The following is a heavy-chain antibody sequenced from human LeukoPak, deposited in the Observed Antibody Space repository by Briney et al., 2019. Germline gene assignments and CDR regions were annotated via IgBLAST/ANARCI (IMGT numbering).Heavy chain of an antibody. D-gene: IGHD5-24*01. CDR2: IYTSGSN. J-gene: IGHJ2*01. CDR1: GGSLSSGSYY. Sequence: SETLSLTCTVSGGSLSSGSYYWSWIRQPAGKGLEWIGRIYTSGSNNYNPSLKSRVTISVDTSKNQFSLKLSSVTAADTAVYYCARVSRRDGYNPGAWYFDLWGRGTLVTVSS. V-gene: IGHV4-61*02. CDR3: ARVSRRDGYNPGAWYFDL.